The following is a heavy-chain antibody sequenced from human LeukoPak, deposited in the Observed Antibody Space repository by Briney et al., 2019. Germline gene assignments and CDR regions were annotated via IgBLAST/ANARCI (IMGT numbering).Heavy chain of an antibody. CDR1: GFTFSSYA. V-gene: IGHV3-23*01. J-gene: IGHJ4*02. CDR3: YYYDSSGYSDFGY. D-gene: IGHD3-22*01. Sequence: GGSLRLSCAASGFTFSSYAMSWVRQAPGKGLEWVSAISGSGGSTYYADSVKGRFTISRDNSKNTLYLQMNSLRAEDTAVYYPYYYDSSGYSDFGYWGQGTLVTVSS. CDR2: ISGSGGST.